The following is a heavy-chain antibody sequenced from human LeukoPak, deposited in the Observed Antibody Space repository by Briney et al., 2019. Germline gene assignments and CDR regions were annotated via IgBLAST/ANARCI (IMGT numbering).Heavy chain of an antibody. CDR3: ARVGEQQLVLMIDY. V-gene: IGHV4-34*01. CDR1: GESFSGYY. D-gene: IGHD6-13*01. Sequence: SETLSLTCAVYGESFSGYYWSWIRQPPGKGLEWVGEINRSGSTNYNPSLKSRVTISVETSKNQFSLKLSSVTAADTAVYYCARVGEQQLVLMIDYWGQGTLVTVSS. CDR2: INRSGST. J-gene: IGHJ4*02.